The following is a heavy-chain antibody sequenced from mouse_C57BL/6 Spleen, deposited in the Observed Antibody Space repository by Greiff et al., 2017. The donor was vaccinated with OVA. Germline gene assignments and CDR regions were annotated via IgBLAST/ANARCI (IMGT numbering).Heavy chain of an antibody. CDR3: ARQDLWYGSSYAFDY. CDR2: INPNNGGT. J-gene: IGHJ2*01. V-gene: IGHV1-26*01. CDR1: GYTFTDYY. Sequence: VQLQQSGPELVKPGASVKISCKASGYTFTDYYMNWVKQSHGKSLEWIGDINPNNGGTSYNQKFKGKATLTVDKSSSTAYMELRSLTSEDSAVYYCARQDLWYGSSYAFDYWGQGTTLTVSS. D-gene: IGHD1-1*01.